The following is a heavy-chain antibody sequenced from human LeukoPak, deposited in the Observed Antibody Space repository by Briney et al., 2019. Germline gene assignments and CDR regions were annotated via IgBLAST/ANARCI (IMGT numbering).Heavy chain of an antibody. J-gene: IGHJ4*02. CDR3: GRGGGGSYLEYSFDY. CDR2: INYSGNT. CDR1: GGSITRRY. D-gene: IGHD3-10*01. V-gene: IGHV4-59*11. Sequence: SETLSLTCLVSGGSITRRYWSWIRQPPGKGLEWIGYINYSGNTNYNPSLKSRVLISVDTSKNQFSLKLSSVTAADTAVYYCGRGGGGSYLEYSFDYWGQGTLVTVSS.